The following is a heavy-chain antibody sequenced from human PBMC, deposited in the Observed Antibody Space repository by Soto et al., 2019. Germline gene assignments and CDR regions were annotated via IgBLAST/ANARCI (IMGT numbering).Heavy chain of an antibody. CDR3: TRDLNIMWFFS. CDR1: GLSVTRNNY. J-gene: IGHJ5*01. Sequence: PXETLSLTFGVSGLSVTRNNYWSCIRQSPGKGLEWIGSRPHSGNTYYNPSLNSRVTISVDTSKNQFSLRLTSVTAADTAIYYCTRDLNIMWFFSWGQGTLVTVYS. V-gene: IGHV4-38-2*02. CDR2: RPHSGNT.